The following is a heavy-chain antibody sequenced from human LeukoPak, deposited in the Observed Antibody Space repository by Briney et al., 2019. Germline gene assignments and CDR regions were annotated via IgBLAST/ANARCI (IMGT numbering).Heavy chain of an antibody. CDR1: GGSSSGYY. Sequence: SETLSLTCAVYGGSSSGYYWSWIRQPPGKGLEWIGEINHSGSTNYNPSLKSRVTISVDTSKNQFSLKLSSVTAADTAVYYCARGLVRFLAAGKRWFDPWGQGTLATVSS. D-gene: IGHD6-13*01. V-gene: IGHV4-34*01. J-gene: IGHJ5*02. CDR3: ARGLVRFLAAGKRWFDP. CDR2: INHSGST.